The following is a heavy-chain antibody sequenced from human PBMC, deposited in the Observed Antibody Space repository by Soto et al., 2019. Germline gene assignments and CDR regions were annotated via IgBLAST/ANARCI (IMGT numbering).Heavy chain of an antibody. Sequence: ASVKVSCKASGYTFTSYAMHWVRQAPGQGLEWMGWINPNSGGTNYAQKFQGWVTMTRDTSISTTYMELSRLRSDDTAVYYCARDSGTAMVTIDFDYWGQGTLVTVSS. CDR2: INPNSGGT. J-gene: IGHJ4*02. D-gene: IGHD5-18*01. CDR1: GYTFTSYA. CDR3: ARDSGTAMVTIDFDY. V-gene: IGHV1-2*04.